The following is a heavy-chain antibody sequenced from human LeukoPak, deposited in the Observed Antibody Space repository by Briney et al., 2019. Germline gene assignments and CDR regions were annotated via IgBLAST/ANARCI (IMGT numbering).Heavy chain of an antibody. CDR1: GGSISSYY. V-gene: IGHV4-59*08. CDR3: ARHCFSSGCLIDY. J-gene: IGHJ4*02. Sequence: SETLSLTCTVSGGSISSYYWSWIRQPPGKGLEWIGYIYYSGSTNYNPSLKSRVTISVDKSKNQFSLKLNSVTAAGTAVYYCARHCFSSGCLIDYWGQGTLVTVSS. CDR2: IYYSGST. D-gene: IGHD6-19*01.